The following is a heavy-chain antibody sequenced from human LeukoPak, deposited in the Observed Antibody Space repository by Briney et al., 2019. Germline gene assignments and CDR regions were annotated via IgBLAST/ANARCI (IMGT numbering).Heavy chain of an antibody. J-gene: IGHJ6*03. Sequence: SETLSLTWTVPGGSISTSNYYWGWIREPPGKGLVWIGNIFYSGSTYYSPSVKSRVTISLDTSKNQFSLKLSSVTAADTAVYYCARVVRGVSYMDVWGKGTTVTVSS. D-gene: IGHD3-10*01. CDR2: IFYSGST. V-gene: IGHV4-39*07. CDR3: ARVVRGVSYMDV. CDR1: GGSISTSNYY.